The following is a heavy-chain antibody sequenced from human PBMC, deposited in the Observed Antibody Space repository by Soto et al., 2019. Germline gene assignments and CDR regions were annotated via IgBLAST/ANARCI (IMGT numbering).Heavy chain of an antibody. D-gene: IGHD3-10*01. CDR1: GFTFSSYV. V-gene: IGHV3-23*01. J-gene: IGHJ4*02. CDR2: ISGSGGST. Sequence: EVPLLESGGGLVQPGGSLRLSCVASGFTFSSYVMSWVRQAPGKGLEWVSGISGSGGSTYYADSVKGRFTISRDNPKNSLYLKMNSLRAEDTAVYYCAKDVDEWGYYVAGSYWGQGILVTVSS. CDR3: AKDVDEWGYYVAGSY.